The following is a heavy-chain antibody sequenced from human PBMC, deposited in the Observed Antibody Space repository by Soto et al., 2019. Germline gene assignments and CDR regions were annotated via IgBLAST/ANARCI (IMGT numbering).Heavy chain of an antibody. J-gene: IGHJ4*02. CDR1: GYTFTGYY. Sequence: ASVKVSCKASGYTFTGYYMHWVRQAPGQGLEWMGWINPNSGGTNYAQKFQGRVTMTRDTSISTAYMELSRLTSDDTAVYYCARSESSSGLYDYSGPVTLVTFST. V-gene: IGHV1-2*02. CDR3: ARSESSSGLYDY. D-gene: IGHD6-19*01. CDR2: INPNSGGT.